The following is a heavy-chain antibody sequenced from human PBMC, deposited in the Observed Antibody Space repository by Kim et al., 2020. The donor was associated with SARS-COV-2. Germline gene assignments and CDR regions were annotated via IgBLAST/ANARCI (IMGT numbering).Heavy chain of an antibody. J-gene: IGHJ3*02. D-gene: IGHD2-8*02. CDR1: GGSISSGGYY. V-gene: IGHV4-31*03. CDR3: ARARKDIVLVVYAMGAFDI. Sequence: SETLSLTCTLSGGSISSGGYYWSWIRQHPGKGLEWIGYIYYSGSTYYNPSLKSRVTISVDTSKNQFSLKLSSVTAADTAVYYCARARKDIVLVVYAMGAFDIWGQGTMVTVSS. CDR2: IYYSGST.